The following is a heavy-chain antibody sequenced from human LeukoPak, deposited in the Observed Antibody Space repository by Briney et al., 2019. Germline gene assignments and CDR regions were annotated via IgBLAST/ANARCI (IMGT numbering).Heavy chain of an antibody. CDR2: IYYSETT. J-gene: IGHJ6*03. D-gene: IGHD3-9*01. V-gene: IGHV4-39*01. CDR3: ARQRADYFYYYVDV. Sequence: SETLSLTCTVSGGSIGTTNYYWGWLRQPPGKGLEWIGSIYYSETTYDNPFLESRVTISIETSKNQFSPKLSSVTAADTAVYYCARQRADYFYYYVDVWGKGTTVTVS. CDR1: GGSIGTTNYY.